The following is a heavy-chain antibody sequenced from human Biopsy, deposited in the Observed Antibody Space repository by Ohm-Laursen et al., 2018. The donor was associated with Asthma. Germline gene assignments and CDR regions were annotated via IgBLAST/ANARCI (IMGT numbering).Heavy chain of an antibody. CDR1: GDSISVHY. Sequence: SETLSPTCSVSGDSISVHYWWAWIRQPPGKGLEWIGYIYYSGTTNYNPSLRGRVTISVNTSKNQFSLKLSSVSAADTAVYFCARDSRGAGPDFDSWGQGTLVTVSS. J-gene: IGHJ4*02. CDR3: ARDSRGAGPDFDS. D-gene: IGHD6-19*01. CDR2: IYYSGTT. V-gene: IGHV4-59*11.